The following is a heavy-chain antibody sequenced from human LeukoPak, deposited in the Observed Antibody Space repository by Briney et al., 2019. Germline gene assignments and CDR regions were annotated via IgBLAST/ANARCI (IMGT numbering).Heavy chain of an antibody. V-gene: IGHV1-69*13. CDR3: ARDLGEPAPAPYGGNTWFDP. D-gene: IGHD4-23*01. J-gene: IGHJ5*02. CDR2: IIPIFGTA. Sequence: SVKVSCKASGYTFTSYAISWERQAPGQGLEWMGGIIPIFGTANYAQKFQGRVTITADESTSTAYMELSSLRSEDTAVYYCARDLGEPAPAPYGGNTWFDPWGQGTLVTVSS. CDR1: GYTFTSYA.